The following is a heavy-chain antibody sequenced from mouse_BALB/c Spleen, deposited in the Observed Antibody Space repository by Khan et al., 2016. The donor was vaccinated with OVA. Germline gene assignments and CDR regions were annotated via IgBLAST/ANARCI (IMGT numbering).Heavy chain of an antibody. Sequence: VRLQQSGAELVRSGASVKLSCTASDFNIKDYYVHWVKQRPEQGLEWIGWIDPENGDTEYAPKFQGKATMTADTSSNTAYLQLSSLASDDTAGYDCNEGGGYAMDYWGQGTSVTVSS. V-gene: IGHV14-4*02. J-gene: IGHJ4*01. CDR3: NEGGGYAMDY. CDR2: IDPENGDT. CDR1: DFNIKDYY.